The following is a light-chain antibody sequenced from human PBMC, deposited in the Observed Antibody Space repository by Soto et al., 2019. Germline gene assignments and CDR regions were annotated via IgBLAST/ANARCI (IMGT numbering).Light chain of an antibody. CDR1: QSISSSY. V-gene: IGKV3-20*01. CDR2: ATS. J-gene: IGKJ1*01. Sequence: EIVLTQSPGTLSLSPGERDTLSCRTSQSISSSYLAWSQQKPGQAPRLLISATSSRATGVPDRFSGSGSGTDFTLTISRLEPEDSAVYYCHQYVSSPPAWAFGQGTKVEIK. CDR3: HQYVSSPPAWA.